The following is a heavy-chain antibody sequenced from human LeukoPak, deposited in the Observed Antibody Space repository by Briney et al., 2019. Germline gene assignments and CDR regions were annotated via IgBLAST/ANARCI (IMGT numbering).Heavy chain of an antibody. CDR3: ARGRQYSSSLDAFDI. CDR1: GGTFASYA. J-gene: IGHJ3*02. CDR2: IITIFGTS. Sequence: ASVKVSCKASGGTFASYAISWVRQAPGQGLEWLGGIITIFGTSNYAQRFQGRVTITADKSTSTAYMELCSLTSEDTAVYYCARGRQYSSSLDAFDIWGQGTVVTVSS. D-gene: IGHD6-6*01. V-gene: IGHV1-69*06.